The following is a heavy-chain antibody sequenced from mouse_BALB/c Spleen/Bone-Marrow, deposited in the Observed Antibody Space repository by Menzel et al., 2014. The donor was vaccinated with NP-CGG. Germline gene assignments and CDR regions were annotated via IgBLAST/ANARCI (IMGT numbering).Heavy chain of an antibody. CDR3: ARLITTGGFAY. CDR2: ILPGSGTT. CDR1: GYTFSTYW. Sequence: QVQLQQSVAVLMKPGASVKISCKATGYTFSTYWLEWVKQRPGHGLEWIGEILPGSGTTNYNEKFKGKATFTADTSSNTAYMQLSSLTSEDSAVYYCARLITTGGFAYWGQGTLVTVSA. V-gene: IGHV1-9*01. J-gene: IGHJ3*01. D-gene: IGHD2-4*01.